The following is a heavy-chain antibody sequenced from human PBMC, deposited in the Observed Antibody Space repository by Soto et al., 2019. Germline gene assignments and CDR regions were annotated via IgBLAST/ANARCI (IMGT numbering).Heavy chain of an antibody. CDR1: NDSINGVTDY. V-gene: IGHV4-39*01. Sequence: SETLSLTCTLSNDSINGVTDYWVWIRQLPGKGLEWIGTSYHTGHTYYNPSLDSRATMSVDTSKNQFFLTMNSVTAADSAVYYCARLHHTREWLGLWGQGTPVTVSS. CDR2: SYHTGHT. J-gene: IGHJ5*02. CDR3: ARLHHTREWLGL.